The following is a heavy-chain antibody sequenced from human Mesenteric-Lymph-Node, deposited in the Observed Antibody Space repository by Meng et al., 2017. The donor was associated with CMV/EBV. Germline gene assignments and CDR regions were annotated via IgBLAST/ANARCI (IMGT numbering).Heavy chain of an antibody. Sequence: SGYTFTSYGISWVRQAPGQGLEWMGWISAYNGNTNYAQKLQGRVTMTTDTSTSTAYMELRSLRSDDTAVYYCARVLLDSGSRGSVDYWGQGTLVTVSS. J-gene: IGHJ4*02. CDR1: GYTFTSYG. CDR2: ISAYNGNT. V-gene: IGHV1-18*01. CDR3: ARVLLDSGSRGSVDY. D-gene: IGHD1-26*01.